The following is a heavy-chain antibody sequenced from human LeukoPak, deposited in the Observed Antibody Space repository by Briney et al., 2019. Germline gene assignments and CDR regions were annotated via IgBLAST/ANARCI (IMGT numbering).Heavy chain of an antibody. J-gene: IGHJ6*03. CDR1: GFIFSSYW. V-gene: IGHV3-7*03. D-gene: IGHD2-15*01. CDR2: INEDGSEK. CDR3: ARDVIARNYYYYMDV. Sequence: GGSLGLSCAASGFIFSSYWMSWVRQAPGKGLEWVANINEDGSEKDYVDSVKGRFTISRDNAKNSLYLQMNSLRAEDTAVYYCARDVIARNYYYYMDVWGKGTTVTVSS.